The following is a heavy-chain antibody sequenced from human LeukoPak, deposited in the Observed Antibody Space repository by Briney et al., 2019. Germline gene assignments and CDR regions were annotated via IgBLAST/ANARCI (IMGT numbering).Heavy chain of an antibody. CDR1: GGTFSSYA. CDR2: IIPIFGTA. CDR3: ARDGADYYDSSGYYYFDY. V-gene: IGHV1-69*13. Sequence: ASVKVSCKASGGTFSSYAISWVRQAPGQGLEWMGGIIPIFGTANYAQKFQGRVTITADESTSTAYMELSSLRSEDTAVYYRARDGADYYDSSGYYYFDYWGQGTLVTVSS. J-gene: IGHJ4*02. D-gene: IGHD3-22*01.